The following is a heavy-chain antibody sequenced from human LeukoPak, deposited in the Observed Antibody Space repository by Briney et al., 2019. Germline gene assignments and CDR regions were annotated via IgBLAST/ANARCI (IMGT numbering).Heavy chain of an antibody. CDR3: ARVNINNWHSCDY. D-gene: IGHD1-1*01. J-gene: IGHJ4*02. Sequence: SETLSFTCAVSGGSISSNNWWGWVRQPPGKGLEWIGEIYHSGSPNYNPSLKSRVTISVDKSRNHFSLNLSSVTAADTAVYYCARVNINNWHSCDYWGQGTLVTVSS. V-gene: IGHV4-4*02. CDR2: IYHSGSP. CDR1: GGSISSNNW.